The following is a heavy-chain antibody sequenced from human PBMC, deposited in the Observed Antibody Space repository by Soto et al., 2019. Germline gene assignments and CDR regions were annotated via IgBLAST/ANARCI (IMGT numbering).Heavy chain of an antibody. Sequence: ASVKVSCKASGYTFTSYYMHWVRQAPGQGLEWMGIINPSGGSTSYAQKFQGRVTMTRDTXXSTVYMELSSLRSEDTAVYYCERVPPTYWTNGVCYTSRVAAAANYFDYWGQGTLVTVSS. J-gene: IGHJ4*02. CDR2: INPSGGST. D-gene: IGHD2-8*01. V-gene: IGHV1-46*01. CDR1: GYTFTSYY. CDR3: ERVPPTYWTNGVCYTSRVAAAANYFDY.